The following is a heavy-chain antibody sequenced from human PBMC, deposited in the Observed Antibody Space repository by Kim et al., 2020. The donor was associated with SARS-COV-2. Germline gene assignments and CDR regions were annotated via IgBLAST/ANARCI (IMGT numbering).Heavy chain of an antibody. Sequence: SETLSLTCAVYGGSFSGYYWSWIRQPPGKGLEWVGEINNSGSSNNKQYLKSQVTISVNTCKNQFYLKLSSVTAADTAVYYCARGREVKQQLVLGWFDPWGQGTLVTVSS. D-gene: IGHD6-13*01. CDR3: ARGREVKQQLVLGWFDP. CDR1: GGSFSGYY. J-gene: IGHJ5*02. CDR2: INNSGSS. V-gene: IGHV4-34*01.